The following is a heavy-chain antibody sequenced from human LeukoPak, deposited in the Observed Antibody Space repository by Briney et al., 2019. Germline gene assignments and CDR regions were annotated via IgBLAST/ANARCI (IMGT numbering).Heavy chain of an antibody. CDR3: ARVPDGGIFDY. V-gene: IGHV4-59*01. CDR2: IYYSGST. J-gene: IGHJ4*02. CDR1: GGSISSYY. Sequence: WETLSLTCTVSGGSISSYYWSWIRQPPGKGLEWIGYIYYSGSTNYNPSLKSRVTISVDTSKNQFSLKLSSVTAADTAVYYCARVPDGGIFDYWGQGTLVTVFS. D-gene: IGHD4-23*01.